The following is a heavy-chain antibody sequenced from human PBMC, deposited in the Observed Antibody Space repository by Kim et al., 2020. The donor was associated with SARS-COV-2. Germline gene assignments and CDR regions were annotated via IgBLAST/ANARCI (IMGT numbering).Heavy chain of an antibody. CDR2: IIPIFGTA. CDR1: GGTFSSYA. CDR3: ARERWGPGLTGYYGMDV. D-gene: IGHD7-27*01. V-gene: IGHV1-69*13. Sequence: SVKVSCKASGGTFSSYAISWVRQAPGQGLEWMGGIIPIFGTANYAQKFQGRVTITADESTSTAYMELSSLRSEDTAVYYCARERWGPGLTGYYGMDVWGQGTTVTVSS. J-gene: IGHJ6*02.